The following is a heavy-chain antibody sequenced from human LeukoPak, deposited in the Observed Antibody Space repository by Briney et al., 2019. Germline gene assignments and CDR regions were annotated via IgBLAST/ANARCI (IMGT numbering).Heavy chain of an antibody. Sequence: GGSLRLSCAASGFPFSSYSMTWVRQAPGKGLEWVSAISGSGGSTYYADSVKGRFTISRDNSKNTLYLQMNSLRAEDTAVYYCAKHRDGYNSYFDYWGQGTLVIVSS. CDR1: GFPFSSYS. CDR3: AKHRDGYNSYFDY. D-gene: IGHD5-24*01. J-gene: IGHJ4*02. CDR2: ISGSGGST. V-gene: IGHV3-23*01.